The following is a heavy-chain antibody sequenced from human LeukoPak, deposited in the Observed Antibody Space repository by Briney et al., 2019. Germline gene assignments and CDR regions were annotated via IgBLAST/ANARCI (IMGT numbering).Heavy chain of an antibody. V-gene: IGHV3-21*04. CDR1: AFTFSSYS. D-gene: IGHD6-13*01. J-gene: IGHJ4*02. CDR2: ISSSSIYM. Sequence: GGSLRLSCAASAFTFSSYSMNWVRQAPGRGLEWVSSISSSSIYMYYADSVKGRFTISRDNAKNSLYLQMNSLRAEDTALYYCARDRGSSSWYENYFDYWGQGTLVTVSS. CDR3: ARDRGSSSWYENYFDY.